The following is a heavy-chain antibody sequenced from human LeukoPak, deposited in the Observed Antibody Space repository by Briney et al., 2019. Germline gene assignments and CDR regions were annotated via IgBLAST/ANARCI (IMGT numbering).Heavy chain of an antibody. Sequence: GGSLRLSCAASGFTFSSYEMNWVRQAPGKGLEWVANIKQDGSEKYYVDSVKGRFTISRDDAKNSLYLQMNSLRAEDTAVYYCARDLAAAGTWFDPWGQGTLVTVSS. V-gene: IGHV3-7*01. J-gene: IGHJ5*02. D-gene: IGHD6-13*01. CDR2: IKQDGSEK. CDR1: GFTFSSYE. CDR3: ARDLAAAGTWFDP.